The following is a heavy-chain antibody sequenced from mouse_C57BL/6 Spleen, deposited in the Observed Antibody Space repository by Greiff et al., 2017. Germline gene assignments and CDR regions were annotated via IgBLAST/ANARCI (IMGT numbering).Heavy chain of an antibody. CDR3: ARVNYDYDGYFDV. Sequence: VKLMESGAELVRPGTSVKVSCKASGYAFTNYLIEWVKQRPGQGLEWIGVINPGSGGTNYNEKFKGKATLTADKSSSTSYMQLSSLTSEDSAVYFCARVNYDYDGYFDVWGTGTTVTVSS. CDR1: GYAFTNYL. D-gene: IGHD2-4*01. V-gene: IGHV1-54*01. CDR2: INPGSGGT. J-gene: IGHJ1*03.